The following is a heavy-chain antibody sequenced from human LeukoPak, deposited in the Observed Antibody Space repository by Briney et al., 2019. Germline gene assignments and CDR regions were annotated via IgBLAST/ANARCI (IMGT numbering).Heavy chain of an antibody. Sequence: GGSLRLSCAASGFTFSSYSMNWVRQAPGKGLEWVSAISGDSRYIYYADSVKGRFTISRDNAKNSLYLQMNSLRAEDTAVYYCARPAYTAAYDLWGQGTMVTVSS. CDR3: ARPAYTAAYDL. D-gene: IGHD3-16*01. CDR1: GFTFSSYS. CDR2: ISGDSRYI. J-gene: IGHJ3*01. V-gene: IGHV3-21*06.